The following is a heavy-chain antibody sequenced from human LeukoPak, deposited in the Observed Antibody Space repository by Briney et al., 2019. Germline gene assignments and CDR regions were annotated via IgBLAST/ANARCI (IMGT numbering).Heavy chain of an antibody. Sequence: ASVKVSFKASGYTFTGYYIHWVRQAPGQGLEWMGFINPNTGGTSYAQKFQARVTMTRDTSISTAYMELSGLRSDDTAVYYCARRYGFWSGYPTAFDYWGQGTLVTVSS. CDR3: ARRYGFWSGYPTAFDY. J-gene: IGHJ4*02. V-gene: IGHV1-2*02. CDR1: GYTFTGYY. D-gene: IGHD3-3*01. CDR2: INPNTGGT.